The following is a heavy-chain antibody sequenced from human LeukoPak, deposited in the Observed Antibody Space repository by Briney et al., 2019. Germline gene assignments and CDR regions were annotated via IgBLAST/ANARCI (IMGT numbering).Heavy chain of an antibody. Sequence: ASVKVSCKASGYSFTTYHIHWVRQAPGQGLEWMGIFKDSGTTIYPQKFQGRVTMTRDTSTSTVYMEVSSLRSEDTAVYYCARESPHTFYFDYWGQGTLVTVSS. CDR1: GYSFTTYH. V-gene: IGHV1-46*01. CDR3: ARESPHTFYFDY. J-gene: IGHJ4*02. CDR2: FKDSGTT. D-gene: IGHD3-16*01.